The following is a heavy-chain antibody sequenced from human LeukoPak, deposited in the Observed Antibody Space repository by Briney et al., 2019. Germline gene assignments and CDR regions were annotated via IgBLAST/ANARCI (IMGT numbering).Heavy chain of an antibody. CDR3: ARREGGYCANGVCYWNHFDL. D-gene: IGHD2-8*01. CDR1: GGSIDSTNW. Sequence: SETLSLTCDVSGGSIDSTNWWNWVRQPPGKGLEWIGEIHHYGRINYNPSLKSRVTLSVDKSKNQFSLRLNSVTAADTAMYYCARREGGYCANGVCYWNHFDLWGQGTLVTVPS. J-gene: IGHJ4*02. V-gene: IGHV4/OR15-8*01. CDR2: IHHYGRI.